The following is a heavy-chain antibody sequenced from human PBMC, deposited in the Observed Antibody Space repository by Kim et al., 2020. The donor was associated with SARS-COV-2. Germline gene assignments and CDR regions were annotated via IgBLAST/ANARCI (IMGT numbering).Heavy chain of an antibody. V-gene: IGHV4-39*01. CDR3: ATYRTVTTNFDY. CDR2: IYYSGST. D-gene: IGHD4-17*01. CDR1: GGSISSSSYY. Sequence: SETLSLTCTVSGGSISSSSYYWGWIRQPPGKGLEWIGSIYYSGSTYYNPSLKSRVTISVDTSKNQFSLKLSSVTAADTAVYYCATYRTVTTNFDYWGQGTLVTVSS. J-gene: IGHJ4*02.